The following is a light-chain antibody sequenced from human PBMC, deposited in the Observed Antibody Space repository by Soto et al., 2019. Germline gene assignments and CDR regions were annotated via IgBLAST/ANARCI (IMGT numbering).Light chain of an antibody. Sequence: ALQTTEPPSARSAYVRDRVAITGRASQDIRNDLGWYQQKPGNAPKLLIYAASSLQSGVPSRFSGSGSGTDFTLTISSLQPEDFAAYYCHQSYSTPSTFGEGTKVDIK. CDR2: AAS. J-gene: IGKJ4*02. CDR1: QDIRND. V-gene: IGKV1-6*02. CDR3: HQSYSTPST.